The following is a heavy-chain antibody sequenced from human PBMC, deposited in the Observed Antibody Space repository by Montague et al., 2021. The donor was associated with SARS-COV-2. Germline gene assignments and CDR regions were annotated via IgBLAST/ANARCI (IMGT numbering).Heavy chain of an antibody. CDR3: ATELPGYYDDSGYYSAFDH. CDR1: GFTFSAFW. V-gene: IGHV3-7*05. D-gene: IGHD3-22*01. Sequence: RLSCAASGFTFSAFWMTWVRQAPGQGLEWVANIKQDGSQKYYLESVKGRFTISRDNAQNSLHLQMNSLRLEDTAVYYCATELPGYYDDSGYYSAFDHWGQGTLVSVSS. J-gene: IGHJ4*02. CDR2: IKQDGSQK.